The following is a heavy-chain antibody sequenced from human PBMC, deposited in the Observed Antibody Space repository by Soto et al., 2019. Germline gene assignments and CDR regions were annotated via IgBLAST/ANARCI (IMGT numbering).Heavy chain of an antibody. CDR1: GFTFNAYP. Sequence: PGGSLRLSCAASGFTFNAYPMSWVRQPPGKGLEWVSDISGFGGSTYYADSVKGRFTISRDNSKNTLYLQMNSLRAEDTAVYYCAKGISNYYDSSGYAGYFDYWGQGTLVTVSS. D-gene: IGHD3-22*01. V-gene: IGHV3-23*01. J-gene: IGHJ4*02. CDR2: ISGFGGST. CDR3: AKGISNYYDSSGYAGYFDY.